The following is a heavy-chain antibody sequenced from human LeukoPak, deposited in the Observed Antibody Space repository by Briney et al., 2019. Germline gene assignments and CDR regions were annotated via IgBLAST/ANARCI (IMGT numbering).Heavy chain of an antibody. CDR2: ISYDGSNE. Sequence: GRSLRLSCAASGFSFRSFAMHWVRQAPGKGLEWVTLISYDGSNEYYADSVKGRFTISRDNSKNTLYLQMNSLRAEDTAVFYCARDPLGYCSGGSCYPHYFDYWGQGTLVTVSS. D-gene: IGHD2-15*01. CDR3: ARDPLGYCSGGSCYPHYFDY. V-gene: IGHV3-30-3*01. CDR1: GFSFRSFA. J-gene: IGHJ4*02.